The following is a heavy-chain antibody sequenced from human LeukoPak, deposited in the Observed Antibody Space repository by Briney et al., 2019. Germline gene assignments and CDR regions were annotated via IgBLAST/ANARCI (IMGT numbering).Heavy chain of an antibody. V-gene: IGHV3-30*04. CDR2: ISYDGSNK. D-gene: IGHD3-22*01. J-gene: IGHJ4*02. CDR1: GFTFSSYA. Sequence: GGSLRLSCAASGFTFSSYAMHWVRQAPGKGLEWVVVISYDGSNKYYADSVKGRFTISRDNSKNTLYLQMNSLRAEDTAVYYCARGSRWLVVVQPFDYWGQGTLVTVSS. CDR3: ARGSRWLVVVQPFDY.